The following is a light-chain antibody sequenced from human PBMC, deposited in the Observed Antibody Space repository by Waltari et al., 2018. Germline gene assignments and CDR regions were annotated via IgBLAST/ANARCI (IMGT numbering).Light chain of an antibody. V-gene: IGKV1D-13*01. CDR2: DAS. Sequence: AIQLTQSPSSLSASVGHRITITCRASQDIASALAWYVQKPGKAPQLLICDASTLESGVPSRFSGSGSGTDFTLSISGLQPEDFATYYCQQFINYPLTFGPGTTVDIK. CDR3: QQFINYPLT. CDR1: QDIASA. J-gene: IGKJ3*01.